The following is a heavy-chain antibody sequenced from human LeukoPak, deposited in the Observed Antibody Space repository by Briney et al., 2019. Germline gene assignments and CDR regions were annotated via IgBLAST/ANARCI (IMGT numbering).Heavy chain of an antibody. Sequence: GGSLRLSCAASGFTFSSYSMNRVRQAPGKGLEGVSYISSSSSTIYYADSVKGRFTISRDNAKNSLYLQMNSLRAEDTAVYYCARGSPSRRWGQGTLVTVSS. CDR2: ISSSSSTI. J-gene: IGHJ4*02. D-gene: IGHD1-14*01. CDR1: GFTFSSYS. V-gene: IGHV3-48*01. CDR3: ARGSPSRR.